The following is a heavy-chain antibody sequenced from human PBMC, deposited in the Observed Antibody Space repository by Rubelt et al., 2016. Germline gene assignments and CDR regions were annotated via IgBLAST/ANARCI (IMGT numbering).Heavy chain of an antibody. CDR2: ISPSESRI. CDR1: AYTFKTYY. J-gene: IGHJ3*01. D-gene: IGHD1-1*01. CDR3: ANGGTTEGEAFDV. V-gene: IGHV1-46*02. Sequence: QVQLVQSGAEVRKPGASVRLSCQASAYTFKTYYIHWVRQAPGHGLEWMGIISPSESRIANTQKLEGRLTLTSDTYTRTVYMELSSLGSDDTATDYGANGGTTEGEAFDVWGQGTLVTVSS.